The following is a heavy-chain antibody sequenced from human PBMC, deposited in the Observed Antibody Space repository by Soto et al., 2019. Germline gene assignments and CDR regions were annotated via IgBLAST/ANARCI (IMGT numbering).Heavy chain of an antibody. V-gene: IGHV4-59*01. D-gene: IGHD1-7*01. J-gene: IGHJ4*02. Sequence: SETLSLTCTVSGGSISFYYWSWIRQPPGKGLEWIGYIYYSGGTNYSPSLKSRVTVSVGTSKSQFSLKLSSVTAADTAVYYCGRASQYNWTYASGYWGEGILVTVSS. CDR1: GGSISFYY. CDR2: IYYSGGT. CDR3: GRASQYNWTYASGY.